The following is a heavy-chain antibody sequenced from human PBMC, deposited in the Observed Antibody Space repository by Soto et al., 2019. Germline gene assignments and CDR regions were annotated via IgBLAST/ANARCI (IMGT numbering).Heavy chain of an antibody. CDR3: ARGSGFLEWLLSQAVIRPWDLYYGMGV. CDR2: INAGNGNT. J-gene: IGHJ6*01. V-gene: IGHV1-3*01. Sequence: QRLEWMGWINAGNGNTKYSQKFQGRVTITRDTSASTAYMELSSLRSEDTAVYYCARGSGFLEWLLSQAVIRPWDLYYGMGVWG. D-gene: IGHD3-3*01.